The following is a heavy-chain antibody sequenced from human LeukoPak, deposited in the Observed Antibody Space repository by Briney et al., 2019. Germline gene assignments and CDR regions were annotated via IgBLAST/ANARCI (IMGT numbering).Heavy chain of an antibody. Sequence: ASVKVSCKASGYTFTSYGISWVRQAPGQGLEWMGVINPSGGSTNYAQKFQGRVTMTRDMSTSTVYMELSSLISDDAAVYYCAREGALGIWGQGTLVTVSS. D-gene: IGHD1-26*01. J-gene: IGHJ4*02. CDR3: AREGALGI. V-gene: IGHV1-46*01. CDR1: GYTFTSYG. CDR2: INPSGGST.